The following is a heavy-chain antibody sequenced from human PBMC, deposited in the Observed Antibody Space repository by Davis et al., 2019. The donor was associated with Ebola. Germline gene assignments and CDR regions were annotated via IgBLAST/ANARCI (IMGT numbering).Heavy chain of an antibody. CDR2: IYYSAST. CDR3: ATERWLQFHNLPLYYGMDV. Sequence: SETLSLTCTVSGGSISSGGYSWGWIRQPPGKGLEWIGNIYYSASTYYNPSLNSRATISVDSSKNQFSLKLRSVTDADTAVYYCATERWLQFHNLPLYYGMDVWGQGTTVIVSS. J-gene: IGHJ6*02. V-gene: IGHV4-39*01. D-gene: IGHD5-24*01. CDR1: GGSISSGGYS.